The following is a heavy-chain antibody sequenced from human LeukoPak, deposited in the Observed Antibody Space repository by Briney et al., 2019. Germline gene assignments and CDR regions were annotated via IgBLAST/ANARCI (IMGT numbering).Heavy chain of an antibody. V-gene: IGHV1-18*01. J-gene: IGHJ5*01. CDR2: ISAYNGNT. Sequence: ASVKVSCKASGYSFTNYGIHWVRQAPGQGLEWMGWISAYNGNTDYAQSLQGRVTMTTDTSTSTAYMELRSLYSDDTAVYYCARDSYAFRDSGNLIDPWGQGTLVTVSS. CDR1: GYSFTNYG. CDR3: ARDSYAFRDSGNLIDP. D-gene: IGHD3-10*01.